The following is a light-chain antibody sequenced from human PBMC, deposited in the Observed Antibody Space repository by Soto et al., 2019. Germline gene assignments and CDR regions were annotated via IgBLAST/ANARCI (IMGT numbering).Light chain of an antibody. Sequence: DIVMTKSPDSLAVSLGERATINCRSSQRILTSSNNKDYLAWYQQKPGQPPKLLIYWASTRESGVPDRFSGSGSGTDFTLTISSLQTEDVAVYYCQQYHSTPITFGQGTRLEIK. V-gene: IGKV4-1*01. J-gene: IGKJ5*01. CDR3: QQYHSTPIT. CDR1: QRILTSSNNKDY. CDR2: WAS.